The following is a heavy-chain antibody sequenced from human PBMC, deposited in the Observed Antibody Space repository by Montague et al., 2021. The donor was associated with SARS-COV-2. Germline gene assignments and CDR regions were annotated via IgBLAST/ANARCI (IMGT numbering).Heavy chain of an antibody. CDR3: AGDTRSGVIGNYFDP. Sequence: SETLSLTCTVSDGYFSSGVYEWWGWIRQPPGKGLQWIGSASYSGSTTYNPSLKTRVTVSVDTSGSQFYLRLHSVTATDTAVYYCAGDTRSGVIGNYFDPWGQGTLVTVSS. CDR2: ASYSGST. D-gene: IGHD2-21*01. J-gene: IGHJ4*02. CDR1: DGYFSSGVYE. V-gene: IGHV4-39*02.